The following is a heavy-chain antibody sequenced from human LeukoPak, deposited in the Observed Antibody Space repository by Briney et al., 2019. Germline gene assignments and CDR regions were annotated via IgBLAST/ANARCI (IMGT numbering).Heavy chain of an antibody. CDR1: GYTLTSYY. J-gene: IGHJ4*02. Sequence: ASVKVSCKTSGYTLTSYYMHWVRQAPGQGLEWMGIIHPSGGSTTYAQKFQGRVTMTRDTSTSTVYMELSSLRSEDTAVYYCARGRDDYNYFDYWGQGTLVTVSS. CDR2: IHPSGGST. V-gene: IGHV1-46*01. D-gene: IGHD5-24*01. CDR3: ARGRDDYNYFDY.